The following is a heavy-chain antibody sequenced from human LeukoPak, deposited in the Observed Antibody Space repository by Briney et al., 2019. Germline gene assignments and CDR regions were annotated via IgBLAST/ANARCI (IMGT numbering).Heavy chain of an antibody. J-gene: IGHJ4*02. V-gene: IGHV4-39*01. CDR3: ATNTSNTAFGY. Sequence: SETLSLTCAVSGGSITSGRYYWGWIRQPPGKGLEWIGSVYYSGSTSYNPSLKSRVTISVDTSNNQFSLRLSSVTAADTAVYYCATNTSNTAFGYWGPGTLVTVSS. CDR1: GGSITSGRYY. D-gene: IGHD4-11*01. CDR2: VYYSGST.